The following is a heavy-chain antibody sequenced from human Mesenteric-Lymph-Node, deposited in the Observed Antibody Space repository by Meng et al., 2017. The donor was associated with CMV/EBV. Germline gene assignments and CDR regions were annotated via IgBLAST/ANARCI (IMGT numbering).Heavy chain of an antibody. J-gene: IGHJ4*02. Sequence: ETLSLTCAASGFTFSSYSMNWVRQAPGKGLEWVSSISSGSDYIYYADSVKGRFTISRDNAKNSLYLQMNSLRAEDTAVYFCARGLLAVAVDYWGQGTLVTVSS. D-gene: IGHD6-19*01. CDR1: GFTFSSYS. CDR2: ISSGSDYI. V-gene: IGHV3-21*01. CDR3: ARGLLAVAVDY.